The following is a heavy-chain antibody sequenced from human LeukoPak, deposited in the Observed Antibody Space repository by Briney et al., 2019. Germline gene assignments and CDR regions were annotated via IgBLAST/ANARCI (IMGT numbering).Heavy chain of an antibody. CDR1: GFTFSTCT. Sequence: KPGGSLRLSCAASGFTFSTCTMNWVRQAPGKGLEWVSSISSSGSYISYADSVKGRLTISRDNAENSVYLQMNSLRAEDTALYYCARSLELETVVVIWYFDSWGQGSLVTVSS. CDR2: ISSSGSYI. CDR3: ARSLELETVVVIWYFDS. D-gene: IGHD3-22*01. V-gene: IGHV3-21*01. J-gene: IGHJ4*02.